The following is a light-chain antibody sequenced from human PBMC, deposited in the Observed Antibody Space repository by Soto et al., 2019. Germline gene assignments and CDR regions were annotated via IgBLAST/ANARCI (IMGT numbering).Light chain of an antibody. Sequence: EIVLTQSPGTLSLSPGERATLSCRASQSVGRNYLAWYQQKPGQAPRLLIYGASSRATGIPDRFSGSGSGTDFTLTISRLEAEDFAVYYCQQYASSPLTFGGGTEVEIK. CDR3: QQYASSPLT. CDR1: QSVGRNY. CDR2: GAS. V-gene: IGKV3-20*01. J-gene: IGKJ4*01.